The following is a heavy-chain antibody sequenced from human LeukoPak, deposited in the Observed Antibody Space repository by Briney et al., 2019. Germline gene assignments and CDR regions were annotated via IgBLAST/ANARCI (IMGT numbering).Heavy chain of an antibody. D-gene: IGHD6-13*01. J-gene: IGHJ5*02. CDR2: IYFSGTT. CDR3: ARRRAEGGSNGHYNWFDP. CDR1: GDSINAYY. Sequence: SETLSLTCTVSGDSINAYYWGWIRQPPGKGLEWIGYIYFSGTTKYNPSLGSRVTISVDTSKNQFSLKLSPVTAADTAVYYCARRRAEGGSNGHYNWFDPWGQGILVTVSS. V-gene: IGHV4-59*08.